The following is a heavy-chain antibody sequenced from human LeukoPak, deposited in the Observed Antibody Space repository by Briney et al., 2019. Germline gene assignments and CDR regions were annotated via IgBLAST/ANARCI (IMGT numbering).Heavy chain of an antibody. CDR1: EFIFATLA. Sequence: GGSLRLSCVASEFIFATLAWSWFGLAPGRGLDGVSTISDSGGSTYYTESVKGRFTISRDNSMSTLSLQMKSLRVEDTALYYCARGYCSGGSCTWGLFDSWGQGTLVTVSS. D-gene: IGHD2-15*01. J-gene: IGHJ4*02. V-gene: IGHV3-23*01. CDR3: ARGYCSGGSCTWGLFDS. CDR2: ISDSGGST.